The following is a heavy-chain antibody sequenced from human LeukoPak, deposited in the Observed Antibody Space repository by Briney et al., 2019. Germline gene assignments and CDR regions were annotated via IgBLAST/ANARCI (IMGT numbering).Heavy chain of an antibody. CDR1: GGSISSSSSY. D-gene: IGHD2-15*01. V-gene: IGHV4-39*01. Sequence: SETLSLTCTVSGGSISSSSSYWDWIRQPPGKGLEWIGNIYYSGSTNYNASLKSRVTISVDTSKNQFSLKLSSVTAADTALYYCARRGGGSWYYFDYWGQGTLVTVSS. CDR2: IYYSGST. CDR3: ARRGGGSWYYFDY. J-gene: IGHJ4*02.